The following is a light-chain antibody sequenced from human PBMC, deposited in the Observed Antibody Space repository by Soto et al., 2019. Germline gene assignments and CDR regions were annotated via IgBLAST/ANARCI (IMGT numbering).Light chain of an antibody. CDR3: KQRSNGLT. CDR2: DAF. V-gene: IGKV3-11*01. J-gene: IGKJ4*01. Sequence: EIVLTQSPATLSLSPEEIATLSGRASQSVNTYLAWYQQKPCQAPRLLIYDAFNRATGIPARFSGRRSGADFTLTISTLAPEELAVYYCKQRSNGLTFGGGTKVELK. CDR1: QSVNTY.